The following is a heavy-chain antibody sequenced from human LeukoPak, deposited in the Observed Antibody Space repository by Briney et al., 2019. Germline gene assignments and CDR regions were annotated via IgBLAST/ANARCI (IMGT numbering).Heavy chain of an antibody. CDR2: IFPGDSDT. CDR1: GYTLSSYW. Sequence: GESLKISWKGSGYTLSSYWIGWVRQMPGKGLEWMGIIFPGDSDTRSSPSLQGQVTISLDTSIGTASLQWSSLKASDTAIYYCARQNDFRLDYWGQGTLVTVSS. V-gene: IGHV5-51*01. CDR3: ARQNDFRLDY. J-gene: IGHJ4*02. D-gene: IGHD3-3*01.